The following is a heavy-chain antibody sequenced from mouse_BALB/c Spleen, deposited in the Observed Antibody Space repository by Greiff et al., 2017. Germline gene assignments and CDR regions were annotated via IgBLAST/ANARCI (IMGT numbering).Heavy chain of an antibody. CDR2: IDPENGNT. CDR1: GFNIKDYY. Sequence: VHVKQSGAELVRPGALVKLSCKASGFNIKDYYMHWVKQRPEQGLEWIGWIDPENGNTIYDPKFQGKASITADTSSNTAYLQLSSLTSEDTAGYYCARYDYDGSWFAYWGQGTLVTVSA. J-gene: IGHJ3*01. D-gene: IGHD2-4*01. CDR3: ARYDYDGSWFAY. V-gene: IGHV14-1*02.